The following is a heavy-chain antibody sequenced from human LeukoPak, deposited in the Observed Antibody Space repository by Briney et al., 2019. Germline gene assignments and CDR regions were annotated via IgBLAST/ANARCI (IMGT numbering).Heavy chain of an antibody. J-gene: IGHJ4*02. CDR1: GFTFSSSW. D-gene: IGHD3-22*01. V-gene: IGHV3-7*01. Sequence: GRSLRLSCAASGFTFSSSWMSWVRQAPGKGLEWVANIKQAGGEKYYVDSVKGRFTISRDNAKNTLYLQMNSLRAEDTAVYYCASNGYYYDSSGYYPFDYWGQGTLVTVSS. CDR3: ASNGYYYDSSGYYPFDY. CDR2: IKQAGGEK.